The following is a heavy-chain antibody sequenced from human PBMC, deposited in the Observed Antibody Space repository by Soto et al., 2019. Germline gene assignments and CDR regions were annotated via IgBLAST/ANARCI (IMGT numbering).Heavy chain of an antibody. J-gene: IGHJ6*02. CDR3: ARDGEGDLGGYGMDV. CDR1: GFTFSSYG. D-gene: IGHD2-21*01. Sequence: QVQLVESGGGVVQPGRSLRLSCAASGFTFSSYGMHWVRQAPGKGLEWVAVIWYDGSNKYYADSVKGRFTISRDNSKNTLYLQMNSLRAEDTAVYYCARDGEGDLGGYGMDVWGQGTTVTVSS. V-gene: IGHV3-33*01. CDR2: IWYDGSNK.